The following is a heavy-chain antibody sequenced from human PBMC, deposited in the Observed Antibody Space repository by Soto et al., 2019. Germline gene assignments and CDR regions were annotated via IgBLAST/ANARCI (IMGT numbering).Heavy chain of an antibody. D-gene: IGHD6-6*01. CDR2: IWYDGSNK. CDR1: GFTFSSYG. CDR3: ARDGAARISAGLERKSVWETEDDAFDI. V-gene: IGHV3-33*01. J-gene: IGHJ3*02. Sequence: QVQLVESGGGVVQPGRSLRLSCAASGFTFSSYGMHWVRQAPGKGLEWVAVIWYDGSNKYYADSVKGRFTISRDNSKNTLYLQMNSLRAEDTAVYYCARDGAARISAGLERKSVWETEDDAFDIWGQGTMVTVSS.